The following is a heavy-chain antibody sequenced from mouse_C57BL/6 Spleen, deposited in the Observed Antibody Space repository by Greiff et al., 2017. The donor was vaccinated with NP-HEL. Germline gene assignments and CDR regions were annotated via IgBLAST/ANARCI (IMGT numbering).Heavy chain of an antibody. V-gene: IGHV1-76*01. CDR1: GYTFTDYY. J-gene: IGHJ2*01. CDR3: ARERGGYCVDD. D-gene: IGHD2-14*01. CDR2: INPASGNT. Sequence: VQLQQSGAELVRPGASVKLSCKASGYTFTDYYINWVKQRPGQGLEWIARINPASGNTYYNEKFKGKATLTVEKSSSTAYMQLRSLTSEDAAVYFCARERGGYCVDDWGQGTTLTVSA.